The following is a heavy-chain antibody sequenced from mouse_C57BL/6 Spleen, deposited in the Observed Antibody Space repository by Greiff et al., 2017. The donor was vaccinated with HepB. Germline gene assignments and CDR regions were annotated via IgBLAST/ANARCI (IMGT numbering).Heavy chain of an antibody. D-gene: IGHD4-1*01. CDR3: ARHGGTRFAY. CDR1: GYTFTSYW. J-gene: IGHJ3*01. V-gene: IGHV1-64*01. CDR2: IHPNSGST. Sequence: QVHVKQPGAELVKPGASVKLSCKASGYTFTSYWMHWVKQRPGQGLEWIGMIHPNSGSTNYNEKFKSKATLTVDKSSSTAYMQLSSLTSEDSAVYYCARHGGTRFAYWGQGTLVTVSA.